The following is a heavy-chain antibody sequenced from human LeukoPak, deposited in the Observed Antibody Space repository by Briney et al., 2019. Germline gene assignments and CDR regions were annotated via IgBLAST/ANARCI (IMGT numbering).Heavy chain of an antibody. D-gene: IGHD6-6*01. J-gene: IGHJ6*03. Sequence: SETLSLTCTVSGDSISTSNSYWGWIRQPPGKGLEWIGSIYYSGNTYYNASLKSRVTISVDTSKNQFSLKLTSVTAADTAVYYCARDCIAARPFYYYYYMDVWGKGTTVTVSS. CDR3: ARDCIAARPFYYYYYMDV. CDR1: GDSISTSNSY. V-gene: IGHV4-39*07. CDR2: IYYSGNT.